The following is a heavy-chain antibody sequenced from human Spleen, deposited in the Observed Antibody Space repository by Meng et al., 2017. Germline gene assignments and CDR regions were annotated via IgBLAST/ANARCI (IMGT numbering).Heavy chain of an antibody. CDR3: ARHQEYYDFWGGSRPSSNFDY. CDR2: ISAYNGNT. Sequence: ASVKVSCKASGYTFTSYGISWVRQAPGQGLEWMGWISAYNGNTNYAQKLQGRVTMTTDTSTSTAYMELRSLRSDDTAVYYCARHQEYYDFWGGSRPSSNFDYWGQGTLVTVSS. CDR1: GYTFTSYG. V-gene: IGHV1-18*01. D-gene: IGHD3-3*01. J-gene: IGHJ4*02.